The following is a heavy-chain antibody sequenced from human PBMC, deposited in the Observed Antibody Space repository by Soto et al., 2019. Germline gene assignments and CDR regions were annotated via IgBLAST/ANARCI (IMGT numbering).Heavy chain of an antibody. J-gene: IGHJ4*02. CDR2: IIPIFGTA. V-gene: IGHV1-69*13. CDR1: GGTFSSYA. D-gene: IGHD2-8*01. CDR3: ARLGYCTNGVCYNDY. Sequence: SVKVSCKASGGTFSSYAISWVRQAPGQGLEWMGGIIPIFGTANYAQKFQGRVTITADESTSTAYMELSSLRSEDTAVYYCARLGYCTNGVCYNDYWGQGTLVTVSS.